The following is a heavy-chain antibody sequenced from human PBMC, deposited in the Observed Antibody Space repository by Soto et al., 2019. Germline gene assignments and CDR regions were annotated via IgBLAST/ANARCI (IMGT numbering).Heavy chain of an antibody. CDR2: ISYDGSNK. V-gene: IGHV3-30*18. D-gene: IGHD1-20*01. CDR3: AKDETKHNWNHNWFDP. J-gene: IGHJ5*02. Sequence: PGGSLRLSCAASGFTFSSYGMHWVRQAPGKGLEWVAVISYDGSNKYYADSVKGRFTISRDNSKNTLYLQMNSLRAEDTAVYYCAKDETKHNWNHNWFDPWGQGTLVTVSS. CDR1: GFTFSSYG.